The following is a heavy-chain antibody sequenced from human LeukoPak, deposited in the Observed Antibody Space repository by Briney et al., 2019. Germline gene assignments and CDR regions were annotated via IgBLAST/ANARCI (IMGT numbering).Heavy chain of an antibody. D-gene: IGHD1/OR15-1a*01. CDR1: GGSISGYY. CDR2: IYDTGAT. V-gene: IGHV4-59*08. J-gene: IGHJ5*02. Sequence: SEALSLTCTVSGGSISGYYWSWIRQPPGKRLEWIGYIYDTGATNYNPSLKSRFTISIDTSKNKFSLNLSSVTAADTAVYYCARLPLIATTRGGFDPWGQGTLVTVSS. CDR3: ARLPLIATTRGGFDP.